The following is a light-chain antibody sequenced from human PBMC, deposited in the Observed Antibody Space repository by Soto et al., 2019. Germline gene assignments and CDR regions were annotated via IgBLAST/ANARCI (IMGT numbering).Light chain of an antibody. J-gene: IGKJ1*01. V-gene: IGKV3-15*01. CDR2: GAS. Sequence: EIVMTQSPATLSVSPGERATLSCKASQSVSGNLAWYQQKPGQAPRLLIYGASTRATGIPARFSGSGSGTEFTLTISSLQSEDFAVYYCQQYNNWPGTFGQGTKVEIK. CDR1: QSVSGN. CDR3: QQYNNWPGT.